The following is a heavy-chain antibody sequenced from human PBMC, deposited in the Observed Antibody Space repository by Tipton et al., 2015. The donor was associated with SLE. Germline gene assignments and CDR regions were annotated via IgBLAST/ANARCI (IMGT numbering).Heavy chain of an antibody. CDR3: GRDPQSSSRHKAMDV. CDR2: ISAYNGNT. Sequence: QLVQSGAEVKKPGAPVKVSCKASGYTFTSYGISWVRQAPGQGLEWMGWISAYNGNTNYAQQLQGRVTMTTDTSTSTVYMGLRSLRSDDTVVYYCGRDPQSSSRHKAMDVWVQVTTVTVSS. J-gene: IGHJ6*02. CDR1: GYTFTSYG. V-gene: IGHV1-18*01. D-gene: IGHD6-13*01.